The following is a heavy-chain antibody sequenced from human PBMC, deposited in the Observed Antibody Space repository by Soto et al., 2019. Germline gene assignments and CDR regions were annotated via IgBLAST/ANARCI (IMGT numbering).Heavy chain of an antibody. D-gene: IGHD2-2*01. CDR1: GFTFSSDA. CDR2: IGESGTPT. Sequence: PGGSLRLSCAAAGFTFSSDARKWVRQAPGKGLEWVSLIGESGTPTYYADSVKGRFTISRDNSGNTLFLEMYSLRAEDTAVYYCARYIPGVRYYGMDVWGQGTTVTVSS. CDR3: ARYIPGVRYYGMDV. J-gene: IGHJ6*02. V-gene: IGHV3-23*01.